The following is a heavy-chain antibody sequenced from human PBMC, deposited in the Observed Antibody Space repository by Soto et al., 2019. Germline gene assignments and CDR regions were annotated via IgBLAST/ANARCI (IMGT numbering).Heavy chain of an antibody. V-gene: IGHV3-15*01. J-gene: IGHJ4*02. CDR1: GFTFSNAW. CDR3: ARVSTNCISTSCYGFDY. D-gene: IGHD2-2*01. Sequence: GGSLRLSCAASGFTFSNAWMSWVRQXPGKGLEWVGRIKSKTDGGTTDYAAPVKGRFTISRDDSKNTLYLQMNSLKTEDTAVYYYARVSTNCISTSCYGFDYWGQGTLVTVSS. CDR2: IKSKTDGGTT.